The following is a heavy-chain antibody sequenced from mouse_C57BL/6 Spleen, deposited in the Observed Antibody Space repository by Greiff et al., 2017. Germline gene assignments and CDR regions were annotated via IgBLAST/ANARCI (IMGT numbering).Heavy chain of an antibody. D-gene: IGHD1-1*01. V-gene: IGHV1-82*01. CDR3: AKPWGVVEGVAY. Sequence: QVQLKESGPELVKPGASVKISCKASGYAFSSSWMNWVKQRPGKGLEWIGRIYPGDGDTNYNGKFKGKATLTADKSSSTAYMQLSSLTSEDSAVYFCAKPWGVVEGVAYWGEGTLVTVSA. CDR1: GYAFSSSW. CDR2: IYPGDGDT. J-gene: IGHJ3*01.